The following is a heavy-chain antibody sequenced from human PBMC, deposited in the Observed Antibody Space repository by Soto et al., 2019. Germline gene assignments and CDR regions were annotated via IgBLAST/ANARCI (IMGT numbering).Heavy chain of an antibody. D-gene: IGHD6-19*01. V-gene: IGHV4-34*01. CDR3: ASTPTYSSGWYGVSGYYYYGMDV. Sequence: SETLSLTCAVYGGSFSGYYWSWIRQPPGKGLEWIGEINHSGSTNYNPSLKSRVTISVDTSKNQFSLKLSSVTAADTAVYYCASTPTYSSGWYGVSGYYYYGMDVWGQGTTVTVSS. J-gene: IGHJ6*02. CDR2: INHSGST. CDR1: GGSFSGYY.